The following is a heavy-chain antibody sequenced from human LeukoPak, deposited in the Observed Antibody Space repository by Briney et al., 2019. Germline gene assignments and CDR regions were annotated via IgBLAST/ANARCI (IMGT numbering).Heavy chain of an antibody. V-gene: IGHV3-30*04. Sequence: GGSLRLSCAASGFTFSSYAMHWVRQAPGKGLEWVAVISYDGSNKYYADSVKGRFTISRDNSKNTLYLQMNSLRAEDTAVDYCPRARNSGWYIRGDCYPLGYWGQGTLVTVSS. CDR2: ISYDGSNK. CDR1: GFTFSSYA. D-gene: IGHD2-21*02. J-gene: IGHJ4*02. CDR3: PRARNSGWYIRGDCYPLGY.